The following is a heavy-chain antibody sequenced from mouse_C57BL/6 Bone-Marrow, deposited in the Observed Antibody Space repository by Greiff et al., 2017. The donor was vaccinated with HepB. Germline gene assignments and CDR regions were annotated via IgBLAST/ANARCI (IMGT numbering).Heavy chain of an antibody. CDR1: GFTFSSYG. Sequence: EVKLEESGGDLVKPGGSLKLSCAASGFTFSSYGMSWVRQTPDKRLEWVATISSGGSYTYYPDSVKGRFTISRDNAKNTLYLQMSSLKSEDTAMYYCARTVVATHWYFDVWGTGTTVTVSS. V-gene: IGHV5-6*02. J-gene: IGHJ1*03. CDR3: ARTVVATHWYFDV. D-gene: IGHD1-1*01. CDR2: ISSGGSYT.